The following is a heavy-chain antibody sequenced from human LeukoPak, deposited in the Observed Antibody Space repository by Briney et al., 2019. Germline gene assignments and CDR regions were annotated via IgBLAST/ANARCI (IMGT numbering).Heavy chain of an antibody. Sequence: SGPTLVNPTQTLTLTCTFSGFSISPSGVGVGWSRQPPGKALEWLAVIYWNDDKRYSPSLKSRLTITKDTSKNQVVLTMTNMDPVDTATYYCAHRRAAINPNYYDYWGQGTLVTVSS. CDR1: GFSISPSGVG. D-gene: IGHD5-24*01. J-gene: IGHJ4*02. V-gene: IGHV2-5*01. CDR2: IYWNDDK. CDR3: AHRRAAINPNYYDY.